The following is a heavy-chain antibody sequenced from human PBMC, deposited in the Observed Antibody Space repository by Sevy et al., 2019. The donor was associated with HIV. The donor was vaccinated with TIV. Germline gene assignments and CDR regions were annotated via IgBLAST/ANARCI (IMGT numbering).Heavy chain of an antibody. Sequence: SETLSLTCTVSGGSISAYYWSWIRQPPGNGLEYLGYIYYTGSTNYNPSLKSRVTISVDTSKNQFSLKLSSVTAADTAVYYCARAPPVRSGDDSLNWFDPSGQGTLVTVSS. D-gene: IGHD5-12*01. J-gene: IGHJ5*02. CDR3: ARAPPVRSGDDSLNWFDP. V-gene: IGHV4-59*01. CDR2: IYYTGST. CDR1: GGSISAYY.